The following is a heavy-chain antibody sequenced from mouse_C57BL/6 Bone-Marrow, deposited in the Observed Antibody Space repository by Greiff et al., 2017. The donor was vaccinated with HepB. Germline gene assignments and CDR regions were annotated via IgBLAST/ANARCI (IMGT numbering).Heavy chain of an antibody. CDR3: ARRGRPYYYGSRWFDY. D-gene: IGHD1-1*01. CDR2: INPNNGGT. V-gene: IGHV1-26*01. CDR1: GYTFTDYY. Sequence: VQLQQSGPELVKPGASVKISCKASGYTFTDYYMNWVKQSHGKSLEWIGDINPNNGGTSYNQKFKGKATLTVDKSSSTAYMELRSLTSEDSAVYYCARRGRPYYYGSRWFDYWGQGTTLTVSS. J-gene: IGHJ2*01.